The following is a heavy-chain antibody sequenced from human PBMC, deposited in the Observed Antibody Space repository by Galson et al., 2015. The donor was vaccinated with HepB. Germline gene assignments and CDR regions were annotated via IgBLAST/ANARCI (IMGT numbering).Heavy chain of an antibody. CDR1: GFTFSSYA. CDR2: ISYDGSNK. CDR3: ARDPSGTYYYDY. V-gene: IGHV3-30-3*01. J-gene: IGHJ4*02. D-gene: IGHD1-26*01. Sequence: SLRLSCAASGFTFSSYAMHWVRQAPGKGLEWVASISYDGSNKYYADSVKGRFTISIDNSKSTLYLQMNSLGAEDTAVYYCARDPSGTYYYDYWGQGTLVTVSS.